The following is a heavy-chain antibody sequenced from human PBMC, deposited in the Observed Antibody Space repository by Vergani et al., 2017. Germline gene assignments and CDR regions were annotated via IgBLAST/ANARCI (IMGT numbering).Heavy chain of an antibody. V-gene: IGHV4-59*01. Sequence: QVQLQESGPGLVKPSETLSLTCTVSGGSISSYYWSWIRQPPGKGLEWIGYIYYSGSTNYNPSLKSRVTISVDTSKNQFSLKLSSVTAADTAVYYCARTTIFGVRRWFDPWGQGTLVTVSS. CDR1: GGSISSYY. CDR2: IYYSGST. J-gene: IGHJ5*02. CDR3: ARTTIFGVRRWFDP. D-gene: IGHD3-3*01.